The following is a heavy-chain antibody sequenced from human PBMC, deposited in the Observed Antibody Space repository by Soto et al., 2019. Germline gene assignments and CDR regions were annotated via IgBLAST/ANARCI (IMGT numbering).Heavy chain of an antibody. J-gene: IGHJ4*02. D-gene: IGHD6-6*01. Sequence: GGSLILSCAASGFTFISYAMSWGRQAPGKGLEWVSAISGSGGSTYYADSVKGRFTISRDNSKNTLYLQMNSLRAEDTAVYYCAKIPTAYTSSPNYSVYWRQGPLVTVS. CDR2: ISGSGGST. CDR1: GFTFISYA. CDR3: AKIPTAYTSSPNYSVY. V-gene: IGHV3-23*01.